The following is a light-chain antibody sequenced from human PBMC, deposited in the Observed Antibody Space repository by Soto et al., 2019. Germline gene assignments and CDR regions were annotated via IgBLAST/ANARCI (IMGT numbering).Light chain of an antibody. CDR2: DAS. Sequence: EIVLTQSPGTLSLAPGERATLSCRASLSVTSNFLAWYQQKPGQAPRLLLYDASNRATGIPDRFSGSGSGTDFSLTISSLEPADFAVYYCQQYGSSVWTFGQGTRVEIK. J-gene: IGKJ1*01. CDR1: LSVTSNF. V-gene: IGKV3-20*01. CDR3: QQYGSSVWT.